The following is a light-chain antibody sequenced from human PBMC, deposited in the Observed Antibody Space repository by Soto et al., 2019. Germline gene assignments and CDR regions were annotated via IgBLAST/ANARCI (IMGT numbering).Light chain of an antibody. CDR3: QQYNSYPT. CDR2: KAS. CDR1: QSISSW. J-gene: IGKJ1*01. Sequence: DIQMTQSPSTLSASVGDRVTITCRASQSISSWLAWYQQKPGKAPKLLIYKASSLESGVPSRFSGTGSGTDFTLTISSLHPDDFAPYYCQQYNSYPTFGQGTKVEIK. V-gene: IGKV1-5*03.